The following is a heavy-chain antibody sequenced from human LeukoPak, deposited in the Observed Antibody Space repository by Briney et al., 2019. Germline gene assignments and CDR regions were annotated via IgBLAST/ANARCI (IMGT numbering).Heavy chain of an antibody. D-gene: IGHD6-19*01. J-gene: IGHJ4*02. CDR3: ARGGRKYSSGWYADY. Sequence: SETLSLTCTVSGGSISSYYWSWIRQPPGKGLEWIGYIYYSGSTNYNPSLKSRVTISVDTSKNQFSLKLSSVTAADTAVYYCARGGRKYSSGWYADYWGQGTLVTVSS. V-gene: IGHV4-59*01. CDR2: IYYSGST. CDR1: GGSISSYY.